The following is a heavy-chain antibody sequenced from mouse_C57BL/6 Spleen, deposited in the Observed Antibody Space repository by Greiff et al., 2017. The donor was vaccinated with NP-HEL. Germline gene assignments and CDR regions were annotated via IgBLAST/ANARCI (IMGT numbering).Heavy chain of an antibody. CDR2: IYPSDSET. Sequence: QVQLQQPGAELVRPGSSVKLSCKASGYTFTSYWMDWVKQRPGQGLEWIGNIYPSDSETHYNQKFKDKATLTVDKSSSTAYMQLSSLTSEDSAVYYCARDYSNFYAMDYWGQGTSVTVSS. D-gene: IGHD2-5*01. V-gene: IGHV1-61*01. CDR3: ARDYSNFYAMDY. J-gene: IGHJ4*01. CDR1: GYTFTSYW.